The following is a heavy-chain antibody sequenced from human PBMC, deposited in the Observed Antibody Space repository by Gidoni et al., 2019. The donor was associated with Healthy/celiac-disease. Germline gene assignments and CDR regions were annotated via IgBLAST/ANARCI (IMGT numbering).Heavy chain of an antibody. CDR2: IKSKTDGGTT. D-gene: IGHD3-22*01. Sequence: EVQLVESGGGLVKPGGSLRLSCAASGFTFSNAWMNWVRQAPGKGLGWVGRIKSKTDGGTTDYAAPVKGRFTISRDDSKNTLYLQMNSLKTEDTAVYYCTTGLGTSGYYFYWYFDLWGRGTLVTVSS. V-gene: IGHV3-15*07. CDR3: TTGLGTSGYYFYWYFDL. J-gene: IGHJ2*01. CDR1: GFTFSNAW.